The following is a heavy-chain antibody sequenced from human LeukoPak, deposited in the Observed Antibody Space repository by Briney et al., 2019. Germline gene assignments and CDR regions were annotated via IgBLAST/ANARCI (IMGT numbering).Heavy chain of an antibody. CDR3: AREFGDTGGYFDY. Sequence: SETLSLTCTVSGGSISSSSYYWGWIRQPPGKGLEWIGSIYYSGSTYYNPSLKSRVTISVDTSKNQFSLKLSSVTAADTAVYYCAREFGDTGGYFDYWGQGTLVTVSS. CDR1: GGSISSSSYY. J-gene: IGHJ4*02. D-gene: IGHD4-17*01. V-gene: IGHV4-39*07. CDR2: IYYSGST.